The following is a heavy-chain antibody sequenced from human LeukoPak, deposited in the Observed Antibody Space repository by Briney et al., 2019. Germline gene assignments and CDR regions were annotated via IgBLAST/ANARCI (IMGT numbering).Heavy chain of an antibody. Sequence: RGESLKISCKASGYTFTSYGISWVRQAPGQGLEWMGWISAYNGNTNYAQKLQGRVTMTTDTSTSTAYMELRSLRSDDTAVYYCARNYGGNVARIDYWGQGTLVTVSS. CDR3: ARNYGGNVARIDY. CDR1: GYTFTSYG. V-gene: IGHV1-18*01. D-gene: IGHD4-23*01. CDR2: ISAYNGNT. J-gene: IGHJ4*02.